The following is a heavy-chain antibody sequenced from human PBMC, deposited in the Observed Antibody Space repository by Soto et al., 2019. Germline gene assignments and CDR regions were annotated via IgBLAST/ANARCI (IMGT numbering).Heavy chain of an antibody. D-gene: IGHD3-9*01. V-gene: IGHV4-59*01. CDR2: IYYSGST. Sequence: SETLSLTCTVSGGSISKYYWSWIRQTPGGGLEWIGYIYYSGSTNYNPSLKSRVTISVDTSKNQFSLNLTSVTAADTAVYYCARVGRYFDWSPYYYGMDVWGQGTTVTVSS. CDR1: GGSISKYY. J-gene: IGHJ6*02. CDR3: ARVGRYFDWSPYYYGMDV.